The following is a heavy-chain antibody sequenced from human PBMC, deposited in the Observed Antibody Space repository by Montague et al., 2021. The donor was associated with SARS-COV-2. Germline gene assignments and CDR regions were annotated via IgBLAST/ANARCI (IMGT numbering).Heavy chain of an antibody. CDR1: GFSLSTPNVG. D-gene: IGHD3-9*01. Sequence: PALVKPTQTLTLTCTFSGFSLSTPNVGVGWIRQPPGKALEWVAVIYSNDEKRYSPSLRNRLTITKDTAKNQLVLSLTYVDPVDTATYYCAHLIRYYDIFTGIPFDYWGQGSQVTVSS. CDR2: IYSNDEK. V-gene: IGHV2-5*01. CDR3: AHLIRYYDIFTGIPFDY. J-gene: IGHJ4*02.